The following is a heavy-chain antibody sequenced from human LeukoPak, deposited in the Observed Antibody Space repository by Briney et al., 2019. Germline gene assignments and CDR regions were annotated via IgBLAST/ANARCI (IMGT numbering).Heavy chain of an antibody. J-gene: IGHJ6*03. V-gene: IGHV3-48*04. CDR1: GFTFSSYS. Sequence: GGSLRLSCAASGFTFSSYSMNWVRQAPGKGLDWVSYISSSGSTIYYADSVKGRFTISRDNAKNSVYLQMNSLRAEDTAVYYCARDGIAAAGFYYYYMDVWGKGTTVTVSS. CDR3: ARDGIAAAGFYYYYMDV. CDR2: ISSSGSTI. D-gene: IGHD6-13*01.